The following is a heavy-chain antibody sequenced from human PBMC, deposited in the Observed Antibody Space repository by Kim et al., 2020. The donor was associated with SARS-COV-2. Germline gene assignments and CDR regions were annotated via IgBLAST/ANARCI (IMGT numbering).Heavy chain of an antibody. CDR3: AKHFGSSGSEFQH. V-gene: IGHV3-23*01. J-gene: IGHJ1*01. Sequence: GGSLRLSCAASGFTFSAYAMSWVRQAPGMGLEWVSGISCSDGSTYYADSVKGRFIISRDNSKNTLHLQMNSLRAEDTAVYYCAKHFGSSGSEFQHLGQGT. CDR2: ISCSDGST. D-gene: IGHD3-22*01. CDR1: GFTFSAYA.